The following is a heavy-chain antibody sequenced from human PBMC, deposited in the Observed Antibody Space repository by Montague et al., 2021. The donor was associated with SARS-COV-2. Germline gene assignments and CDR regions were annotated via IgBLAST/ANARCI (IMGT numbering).Heavy chain of an antibody. J-gene: IGHJ4*02. CDR3: VIGIEAAGSYDY. V-gene: IGHV6-1*01. CDR1: GDSVSSNSAT. D-gene: IGHD6-13*01. CDR2: TYYRSMWKS. Sequence: CAISGDSVSSNSATWNWIRQSPSRGLVWLGRTYYRSMWKSDYARXVKSRIAINPDTSKNQFSLQLSSVTPEDTALYYCVIGIEAAGSYDYWGQGALVTVSS.